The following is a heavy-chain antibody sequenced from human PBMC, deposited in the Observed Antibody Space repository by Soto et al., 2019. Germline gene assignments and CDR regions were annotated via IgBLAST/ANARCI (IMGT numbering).Heavy chain of an antibody. V-gene: IGHV4-30-2*01. CDR1: GGSISSGGYS. CDR2: IYHSGST. J-gene: IGHJ5*02. Sequence: QLQLQESGSGLVKPSQTLSLTCAVSGGSISSGGYSWSWIRQPPGKGLEWIGYIYHSGSTYYNPSLKRRVTISVDRSKNQFSLKLSSVTAADTAVYYCARGTLGVVPAARFDPWGQGTLVTVSS. CDR3: ARGTLGVVPAARFDP. D-gene: IGHD2-2*01.